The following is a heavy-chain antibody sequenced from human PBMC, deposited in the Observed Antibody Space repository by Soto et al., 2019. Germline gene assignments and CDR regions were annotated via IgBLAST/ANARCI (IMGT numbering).Heavy chain of an antibody. J-gene: IGHJ4*02. CDR2: ISGSGGST. CDR1: GFTFSRYA. D-gene: IGHD6-19*01. V-gene: IGHV3-23*01. CDR3: AKDHSSGWYVDYFDY. Sequence: EVQLLESGGGLVQPGGSLRLSCAASGFTFSRYAMSWVRQAPGKGREWVSAISGSGGSTYYADSVKGRFTISRDNSKNTLYLQMNSLRAEDTAVYYCAKDHSSGWYVDYFDYWGQGALVTVSS.